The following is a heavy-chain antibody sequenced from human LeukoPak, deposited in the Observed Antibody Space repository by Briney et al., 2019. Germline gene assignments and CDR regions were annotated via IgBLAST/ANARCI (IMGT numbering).Heavy chain of an antibody. Sequence: SETLSLTCTVSGGSISSGGYYWSWIRQPPGKGLEWIGYIYHSGSTYYNPSLKSRVTISVDRSKNQFSLKLSSVTAADTAVYYCARMVHCSSTSCYKALAYYYYGMDVWGQGTTVTVSS. J-gene: IGHJ6*02. CDR1: GGSISSGGYY. CDR3: ARMVHCSSTSCYKALAYYYYGMDV. CDR2: IYHSGST. V-gene: IGHV4-30-2*01. D-gene: IGHD2-2*02.